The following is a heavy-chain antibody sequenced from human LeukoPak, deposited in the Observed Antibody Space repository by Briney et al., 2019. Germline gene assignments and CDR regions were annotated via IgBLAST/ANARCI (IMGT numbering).Heavy chain of an antibody. D-gene: IGHD3-10*01. Sequence: GGSLRLSCAASGFTFSSYWMTWVRQAPGKGLEWLANIKQDGSAKHYVGSVQGRFTISRDNAKTSLYLQMNSLRAEDTAVYYCARDYYASGTHDFWGQGTLVTVSS. J-gene: IGHJ4*02. CDR3: ARDYYASGTHDF. CDR2: IKQDGSAK. CDR1: GFTFSSYW. V-gene: IGHV3-7*04.